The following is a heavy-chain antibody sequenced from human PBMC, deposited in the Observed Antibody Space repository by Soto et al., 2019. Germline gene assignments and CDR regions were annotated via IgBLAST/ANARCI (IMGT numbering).Heavy chain of an antibody. D-gene: IGHD1-1*01. CDR1: GGSISSYY. J-gene: IGHJ4*02. CDR2: IYYSGST. Sequence: PSETLSLTCTVSGGSISSYYWSWIRQPPGKGLEWIGYIYYSGSTNYNPSLESRVTISVDTSKNQFSLKLSSVTAADTAVYYCARWPQLEPRFDYWGQGTLVTVSS. V-gene: IGHV4-59*08. CDR3: ARWPQLEPRFDY.